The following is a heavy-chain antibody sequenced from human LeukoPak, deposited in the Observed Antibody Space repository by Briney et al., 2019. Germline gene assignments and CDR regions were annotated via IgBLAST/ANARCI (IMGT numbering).Heavy chain of an antibody. Sequence: PGGSLRLSCAASGFTFSSYSMNWVRQAPGKGLEWVSYISSSSSTIYYADSVKGRLTISRDNAKNSLYLQMNSLRAEDTAVYYCAKDPWDFWSGPSFDPWGQGTLVTVSS. V-gene: IGHV3-48*01. CDR2: ISSSSSTI. CDR3: AKDPWDFWSGPSFDP. CDR1: GFTFSSYS. J-gene: IGHJ5*02. D-gene: IGHD3-3*01.